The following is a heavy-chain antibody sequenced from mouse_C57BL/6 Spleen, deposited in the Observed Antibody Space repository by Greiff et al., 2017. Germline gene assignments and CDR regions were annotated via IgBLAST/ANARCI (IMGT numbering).Heavy chain of an antibody. V-gene: IGHV2-5*01. J-gene: IGHJ1*03. CDR2: IWRGGST. CDR3: AKRGTEWYFDV. D-gene: IGHD2-14*01. CDR1: GFSLTSYG. Sequence: VQLVESGPGLVQPSQSLSITCTVSGFSLTSYGVHWVRQSPGKGLEWLGVIWRGGSTDYNAAFMSRLSITKDNSKSRVFFKMNSLQADDTAIYCCAKRGTEWYFDVWGTGTTVTVSS.